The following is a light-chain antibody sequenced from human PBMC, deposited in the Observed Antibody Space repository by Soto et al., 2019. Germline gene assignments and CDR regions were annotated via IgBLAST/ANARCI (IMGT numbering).Light chain of an antibody. J-gene: IGLJ2*01. V-gene: IGLV2-14*01. CDR2: EVS. Sequence: QSALTQPASVSGFPGQSITLSCTGTSSDVGGYNYVSWYQQHPGKAPKLMIYEVSNRPSGVSNRFSGSKSGNTASLTISGLQAEDEAYYYCSSYTSSSTLVVFGGGTKLTVL. CDR3: SSYTSSSTLVV. CDR1: SSDVGGYNY.